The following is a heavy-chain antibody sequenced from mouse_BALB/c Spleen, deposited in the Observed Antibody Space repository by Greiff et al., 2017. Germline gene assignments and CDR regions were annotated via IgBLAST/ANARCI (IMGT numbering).Heavy chain of an antibody. CDR3: ARDLITWDAMDY. D-gene: IGHD2-4*01. CDR2: ISSGGSYT. V-gene: IGHV5-9-4*01. Sequence: EVKVEESGGGLVKPGGSLKLSCAASGFTFSSYAMSWVRQSPEKRLEWVAEISSGGSYTYYPDTVTGRFTISRDNAKNTLYLEMSSLRSEDTAMYYCARDLITWDAMDYWGQGTSVTVSS. CDR1: GFTFSSYA. J-gene: IGHJ4*01.